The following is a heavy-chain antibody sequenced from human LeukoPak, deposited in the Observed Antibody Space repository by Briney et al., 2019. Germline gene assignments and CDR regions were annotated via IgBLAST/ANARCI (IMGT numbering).Heavy chain of an antibody. CDR2: ISYDGSNK. CDR1: GFTFSSYA. J-gene: IGHJ4*02. CDR3: ARVPLTIVVVPAAIDY. V-gene: IGHV3-30-3*01. D-gene: IGHD2-2*01. Sequence: SGGSLRLSCAASGFTFSSYAMHWVRQAPGKGLEWVAVISYDGSNKYYADSVRGRFTISRDNSKNTVYMQMNSLRAEDTAVYYCARVPLTIVVVPAAIDYWGQGTLVTVSS.